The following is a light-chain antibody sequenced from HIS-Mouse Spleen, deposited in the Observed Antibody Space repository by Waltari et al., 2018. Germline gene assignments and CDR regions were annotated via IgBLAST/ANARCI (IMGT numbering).Light chain of an antibody. CDR1: QSLLHSNGYNY. CDR3: MQALQTPPYT. Sequence: DIVMTQSPLSLPVTPGEPASISCRSSQSLLHSNGYNYLDWYRQKPGQSPQLLIYLGSNRASGVPDRFSGSGSGTDFTLKISRVEAEDVGVYYCMQALQTPPYTFGQGTKLEIK. V-gene: IGKV2-28*01. CDR2: LGS. J-gene: IGKJ2*01.